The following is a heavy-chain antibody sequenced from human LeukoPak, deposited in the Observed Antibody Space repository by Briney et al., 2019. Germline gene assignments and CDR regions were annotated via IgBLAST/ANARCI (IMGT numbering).Heavy chain of an antibody. CDR3: ARTNDYGSGNFFDY. CDR2: IYPGDSHT. D-gene: IGHD3-10*01. V-gene: IGHV5-51*01. J-gene: IGHJ4*02. CDR1: GSTLTNYW. Sequence: TPSQTPGSTLTNYWTAWARPMPGKGLERTRIIYPGDSHTTYSPSFQGPVTISADKSINTAYLQWSSLKASDTAIYYCARTNDYGSGNFFDYWGQGTLVTVSS.